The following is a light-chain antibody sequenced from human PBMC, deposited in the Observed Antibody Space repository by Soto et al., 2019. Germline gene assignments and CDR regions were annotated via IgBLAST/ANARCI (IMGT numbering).Light chain of an antibody. CDR1: QGIERY. V-gene: IGKV1-9*01. Sequence: IQLTQSPSSLSASVGDRVTITCRASQGIERYLAWYQQKQGKAPNVXIYAASTLQSGVPSRSSGSGSGADFTLTISGLLPEDFATYHCQQLNTLPFTFGQGTRLEIK. J-gene: IGKJ5*01. CDR2: AAS. CDR3: QQLNTLPFT.